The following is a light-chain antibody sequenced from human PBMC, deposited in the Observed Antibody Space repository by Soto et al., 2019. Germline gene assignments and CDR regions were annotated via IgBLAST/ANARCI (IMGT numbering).Light chain of an antibody. J-gene: IGKJ4*01. CDR3: QQRSNWPPT. CDR2: DAS. V-gene: IGKV3-11*01. CDR1: QSVSSY. Sequence: EIVLTQSPATLSLSPGERATLSCRASQSVSSYLAWYQQKPGQAPRLLIYDASNRATGIPARFSGSGSGTVITLIISILEHDFVAVYYYQQRSNWPPTFGGGTKVEIK.